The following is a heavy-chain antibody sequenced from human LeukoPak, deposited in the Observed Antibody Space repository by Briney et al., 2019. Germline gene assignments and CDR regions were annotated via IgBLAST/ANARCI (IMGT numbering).Heavy chain of an antibody. V-gene: IGHV4-59*01. CDR3: AGPDDYFDY. CDR1: GGSISSYY. CDR2: IYYSGST. Sequence: SETLSLTCTVSGGSISSYYWSWIRQPPGKGLEWIGYIYYSGSTNYNPSLKSRVTISVDTSKNQFSLKLGSVTAADTAVYYCAGPDDYFDYWGQGTLVTVSS. J-gene: IGHJ4*02.